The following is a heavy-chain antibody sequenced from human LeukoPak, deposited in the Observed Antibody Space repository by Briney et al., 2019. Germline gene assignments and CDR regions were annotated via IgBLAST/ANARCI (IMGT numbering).Heavy chain of an antibody. J-gene: IGHJ3*02. Sequence: ASVKVSCKASGYTFTGYYMHWVRQAPGQGLEWMGWINPNSGGTNYAQKFQGRVTMTRDTSISTAYMELSRLRSDDTAVYYCARDADSSSWGAFDIWGQGTMVTVSS. CDR3: ARDADSSSWGAFDI. CDR1: GYTFTGYY. CDR2: INPNSGGT. D-gene: IGHD6-13*01. V-gene: IGHV1-2*02.